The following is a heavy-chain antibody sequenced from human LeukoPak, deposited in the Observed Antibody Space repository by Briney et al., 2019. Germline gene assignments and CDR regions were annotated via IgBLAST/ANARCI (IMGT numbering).Heavy chain of an antibody. CDR3: ARENLIAAAVMNFDY. Sequence: VASVKVSCKASGYTFTGHSIYWVRQAPGQGLEWMGWISAYNGNTNYAQKLQGRVTMTTDTSTSTAYMELRSLRSDDTAVYYCARENLIAAAVMNFDYWGQGTLVTVSS. V-gene: IGHV1-18*04. J-gene: IGHJ4*02. D-gene: IGHD6-13*01. CDR2: ISAYNGNT. CDR1: GYTFTGHS.